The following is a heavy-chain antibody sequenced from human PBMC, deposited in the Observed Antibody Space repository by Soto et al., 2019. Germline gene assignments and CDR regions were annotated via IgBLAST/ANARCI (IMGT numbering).Heavy chain of an antibody. V-gene: IGHV1-18*01. CDR1: GYTFTSYG. CDR2: ISAYNGNT. Sequence: VSVKVSCKASGYTFTSYGISWVRQAPGQGLEWMGWISAYNGNTNYAQKLQGRVTMTTDTSTSTAYMELRSLRSDDTAVYYCARDLLRDLWDIVVVPAAPPFDYWGQGTLVTVSS. CDR3: ARDLLRDLWDIVVVPAAPPFDY. J-gene: IGHJ4*02. D-gene: IGHD2-2*01.